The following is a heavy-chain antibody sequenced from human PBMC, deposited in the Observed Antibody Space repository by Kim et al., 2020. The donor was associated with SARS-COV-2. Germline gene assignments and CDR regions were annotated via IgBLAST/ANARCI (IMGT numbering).Heavy chain of an antibody. J-gene: IGHJ4*02. CDR3: ARDLPWTSGWYFDY. D-gene: IGHD6-19*01. V-gene: IGHV3-21*01. CDR2: ISSSSRYI. Sequence: GVSLRLSCAASGFTFSSYSMNWVRQAPGKGLEWVSSISSSSRYIYSADSVKGRFTIARDNAKNSLYLQMNSLRAEDTAVYYCARDLPWTSGWYFDYWGQGTLVNVSS. CDR1: GFTFSSYS.